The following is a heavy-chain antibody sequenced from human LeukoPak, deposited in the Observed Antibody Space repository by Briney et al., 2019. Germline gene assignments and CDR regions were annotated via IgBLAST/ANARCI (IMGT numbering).Heavy chain of an antibody. CDR1: GFTFSSYA. CDR2: ISYDGSNK. V-gene: IGHV3-30-3*02. D-gene: IGHD2-15*01. J-gene: IGHJ4*02. Sequence: GGSLRLSCAASGFTFSSYAMHWVRQAPGKGLEWVAVISYDGSNKYYADSVKGRFTISRDNSKNTLYLQMNSLRAEDTAVYYCAKNGYCSGGSCSSIDYWGQGTLVTVSS. CDR3: AKNGYCSGGSCSSIDY.